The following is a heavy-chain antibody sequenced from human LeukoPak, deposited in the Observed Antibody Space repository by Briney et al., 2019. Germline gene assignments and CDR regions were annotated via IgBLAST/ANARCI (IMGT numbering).Heavy chain of an antibody. CDR3: VRDGGYYGPDS. CDR1: GFTFSNSW. D-gene: IGHD3-10*01. V-gene: IGHV3-7*04. CDR2: IKQDGSEK. Sequence: GGSLRPSCVASGFTFSNSWMSWVRQAPGKGLEWVANIKQDGSEKYYVDSVKGRFTISRDNAKNSLYLQMNSVRAEDTAMYYCVRDGGYYGPDSWGQGALVSVSS. J-gene: IGHJ4*02.